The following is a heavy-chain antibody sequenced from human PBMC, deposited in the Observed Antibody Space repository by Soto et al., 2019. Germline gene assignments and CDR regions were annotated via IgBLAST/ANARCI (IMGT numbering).Heavy chain of an antibody. V-gene: IGHV4-59*01. D-gene: IGHD3-16*02. CDR1: GGSISGYH. J-gene: IGHJ6*03. CDR2: IYYSGST. Sequence: PSETLSLTCTVSGGSISGYHWSWIRQPPGKGLEWIGYIYYSGSTNYNPSLKSRVTISVDTSKNQFSLKLSSVTAADTAVYYCARDRTRYDYIWGSYRHYYYMDVWGKGTTVTVSS. CDR3: ARDRTRYDYIWGSYRHYYYMDV.